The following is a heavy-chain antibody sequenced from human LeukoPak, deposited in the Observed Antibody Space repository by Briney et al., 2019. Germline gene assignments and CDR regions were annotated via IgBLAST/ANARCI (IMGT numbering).Heavy chain of an antibody. CDR1: GFTFSSYG. CDR2: ISYDGSNK. Sequence: TGGSLRLSCAASGFTFSSYGMHWVRQAPGKGLEWVAVISYDGSNKYYADSVKGRFTISRDNSKNTLYLQMNSLRAEDTAVYYCAKLCRDGCHDAFDIWGQGTMVTVSS. D-gene: IGHD5-24*01. V-gene: IGHV3-30*18. J-gene: IGHJ3*02. CDR3: AKLCRDGCHDAFDI.